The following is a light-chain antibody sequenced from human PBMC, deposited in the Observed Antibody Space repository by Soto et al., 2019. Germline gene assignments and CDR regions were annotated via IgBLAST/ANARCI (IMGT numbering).Light chain of an antibody. Sequence: EIVMTQSPXTLSVSPGERATLSCRASQSVNNNLAWYQQKPGQAPRLLIYGASARATGIPARFSGSGSGTEFNLTISSLQSEDFAVYYCQQYNNWPLTFGGGTKVEIK. CDR1: QSVNNN. CDR3: QQYNNWPLT. V-gene: IGKV3-15*01. CDR2: GAS. J-gene: IGKJ4*01.